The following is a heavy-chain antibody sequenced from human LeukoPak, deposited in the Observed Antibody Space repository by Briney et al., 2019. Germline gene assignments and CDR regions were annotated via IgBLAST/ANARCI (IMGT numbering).Heavy chain of an antibody. CDR2: ISWDGDST. CDR1: GFTLDDYA. D-gene: IGHD4/OR15-4a*01. J-gene: IGHJ6*03. CDR3: AKARVRYYYYMDV. Sequence: GGSLRLSCAASGFTLDDYAMHWVRQAPGKGLEWVSLISWDGDSTYYADSVKGRFTISRDNSKNSLYLQMNSLRAEDTALYYCAKARVRYYYYMDVWGKGTTVTVFS. V-gene: IGHV3-43D*03.